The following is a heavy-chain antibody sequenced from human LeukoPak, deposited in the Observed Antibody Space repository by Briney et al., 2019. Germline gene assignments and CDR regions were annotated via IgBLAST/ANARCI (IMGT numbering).Heavy chain of an antibody. Sequence: PSQTLSLTCTVSGGSISSATYYWSWVRQPAGEGLEWIGRVYTSESTYYNPSLKSRVTMSLDTSRNQFSLKLSSVTAADTAVYYCASGIEVATNDYWGQGTLVTVSS. V-gene: IGHV4-61*02. CDR2: VYTSEST. CDR1: GGSISSATYY. D-gene: IGHD5-24*01. J-gene: IGHJ4*02. CDR3: ASGIEVATNDY.